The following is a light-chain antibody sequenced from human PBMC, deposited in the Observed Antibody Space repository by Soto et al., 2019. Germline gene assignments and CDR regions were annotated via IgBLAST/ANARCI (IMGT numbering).Light chain of an antibody. Sequence: RLTQSPCNLSASVGASVTITCRTSESISRWFSWYQQNPGKAPKLLIYTASSLESGLPSRFSGSGSGTDFTLTISSLPAEDVAVYYCQQYLAIPRTFGQGTKVDIK. CDR1: ESISRW. CDR3: QQYLAIPRT. CDR2: TAS. V-gene: IGKV1-5*03. J-gene: IGKJ1*01.